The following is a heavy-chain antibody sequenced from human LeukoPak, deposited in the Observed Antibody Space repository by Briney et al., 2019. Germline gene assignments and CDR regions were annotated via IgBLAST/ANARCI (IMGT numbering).Heavy chain of an antibody. CDR1: GFTFSSYW. V-gene: IGHV3-74*01. J-gene: IGHJ4*02. Sequence: GGSLRLSCAASGFTFSSYWMHWVRQAPGKGLMWVSRIDSDGSDTSYADSVKGRFTISRDNAKNTLHLQMNSLRVEDTAVYYCARVDVWGSFRSHYWGQGTLVTVSS. CDR2: IDSDGSDT. D-gene: IGHD3-16*02. CDR3: ARVDVWGSFRSHY.